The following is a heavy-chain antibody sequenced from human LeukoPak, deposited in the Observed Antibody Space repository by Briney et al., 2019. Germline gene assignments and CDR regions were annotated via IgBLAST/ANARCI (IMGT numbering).Heavy chain of an antibody. CDR3: SGLLPPISYYYYYGMDV. J-gene: IGHJ6*02. CDR1: GGSFSGYY. Sequence: SETLSLTCAVYGGSFSGYYWSWIRQPPGKGLEWIGEINHSGSTNYNPSLKSRVTISVDTSKNQFSLKLSSVTAAGTAVYYCSGLLPPISYYYYYGMDVWGQGTTVTVSS. D-gene: IGHD1-26*01. V-gene: IGHV4-34*01. CDR2: INHSGST.